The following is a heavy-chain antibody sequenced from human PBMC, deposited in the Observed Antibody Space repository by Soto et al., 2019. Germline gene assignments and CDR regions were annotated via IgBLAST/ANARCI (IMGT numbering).Heavy chain of an antibody. J-gene: IGHJ6*01. CDR1: GYTFTSYD. D-gene: IGHD2-15*01. CDR3: ARVEIVGYCSGGSCHSLVTSHGMEV. CDR2: MNPNSGNT. Sequence: ASVKVSCKASGYTFTSYDINWVRQATGQGREWMGWMNPNSGNTGYAQKFQGRVTMTRNTSISTAYMELSSLRSEDTAVYYCARVEIVGYCSGGSCHSLVTSHGMEVWGQETTVNVSS. V-gene: IGHV1-8*01.